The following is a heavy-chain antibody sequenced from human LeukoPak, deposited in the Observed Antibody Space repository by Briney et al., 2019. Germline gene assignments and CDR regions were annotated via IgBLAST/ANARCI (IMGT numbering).Heavy chain of an antibody. Sequence: ASVKVSCKASGYTFTGYYMHWVRQAPGQGLEWMGWINPNSGGTNYAQKCQGRVTMTRDTSISTAYMELSRLRSDDTAVYYCARTRGYYGSGNLNYWGQGTLVTVSS. D-gene: IGHD3-10*01. CDR1: GYTFTGYY. V-gene: IGHV1-2*02. J-gene: IGHJ4*02. CDR3: ARTRGYYGSGNLNY. CDR2: INPNSGGT.